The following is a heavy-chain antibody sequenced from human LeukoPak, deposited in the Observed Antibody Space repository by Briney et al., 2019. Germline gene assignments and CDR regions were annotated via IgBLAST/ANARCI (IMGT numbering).Heavy chain of an antibody. J-gene: IGHJ3*01. CDR1: GYSFSSYY. CDR2: INPSGGGT. Sequence: APVKVSCKASGYSFSSYYIHWVRLAPGQGLEWMGIINPSGGGTNYAQKFKGRVTMTRDTSTSTVYMELSSLRSEDSAVYYFAGGHSSGWLGEAFDLWGPGTMVTVSS. CDR3: AGGHSSGWLGEAFDL. V-gene: IGHV1-46*01. D-gene: IGHD6-19*01.